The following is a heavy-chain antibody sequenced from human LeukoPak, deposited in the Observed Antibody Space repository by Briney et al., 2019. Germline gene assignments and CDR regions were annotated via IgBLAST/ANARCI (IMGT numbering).Heavy chain of an antibody. CDR1: GGSFSDYS. J-gene: IGHJ5*02. CDR2: INHSGGT. D-gene: IGHD3-10*01. V-gene: IGHV4-34*01. CDR3: ARVMVRGALLPNWFDP. Sequence: SETLSLTCAVYGGSFSDYSWSWIRQPPGKGLEWIGEINHSGGTNHNPSLMSRVTISVDTSKNQFSLKLSSVTAADTAVYYCARVMVRGALLPNWFDPWGQGTLVTVSS.